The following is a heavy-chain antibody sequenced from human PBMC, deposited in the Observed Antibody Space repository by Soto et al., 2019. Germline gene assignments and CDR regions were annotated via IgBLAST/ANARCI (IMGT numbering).Heavy chain of an antibody. Sequence: QVQLVQSGAEVKKPGSSVKVSCKASGGTFSSYAISWVRQAPGQGLEWMGGIIPIFGTANYAQKFQGRVTITADESTSTAYMELSSLRSEDTAVYYCARRVGEQWLVRGHYYYYYGMDVWGQGTTVTVSS. CDR2: IIPIFGTA. CDR1: GGTFSSYA. D-gene: IGHD6-19*01. J-gene: IGHJ6*02. V-gene: IGHV1-69*12. CDR3: ARRVGEQWLVRGHYYYYYGMDV.